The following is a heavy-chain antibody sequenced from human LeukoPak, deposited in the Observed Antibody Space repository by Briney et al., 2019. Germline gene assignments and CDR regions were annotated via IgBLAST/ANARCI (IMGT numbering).Heavy chain of an antibody. CDR3: ARGNDFTTGRSLYY. CDR2: TYYRSKWSN. CDR1: GDSVSSNSAA. V-gene: IGHV6-1*01. J-gene: IGHJ4*02. D-gene: IGHD1-1*01. Sequence: SQTLSLTCAISGDSVSSNSAAWNWIRQAPSRGLEWLGRTYYRSKWSNDYAVSVKSRITINPDTSKNQFSLQLSSVTPEDTAVYYCARGNDFTTGRSLYYWGQGTLVTVSS.